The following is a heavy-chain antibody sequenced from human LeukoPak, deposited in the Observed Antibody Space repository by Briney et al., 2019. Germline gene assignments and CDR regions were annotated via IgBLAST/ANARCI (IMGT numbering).Heavy chain of an antibody. D-gene: IGHD4-17*01. CDR3: AKGDYGDFYFDY. CDR1: GFTFSSSA. CDR2: INGGYT. J-gene: IGHJ4*02. Sequence: GGSLRLSCAASGFTFSSSAMSWVRQAPGKGLEWVSAINGGYTYYADSVQGRFTISRDNSKNTLYLQMNSLRAEDTAVYYCAKGDYGDFYFDYWGQGTLVTVSS. V-gene: IGHV3-23*01.